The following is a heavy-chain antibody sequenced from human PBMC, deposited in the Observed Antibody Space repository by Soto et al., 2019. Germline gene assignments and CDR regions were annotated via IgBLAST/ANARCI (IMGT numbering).Heavy chain of an antibody. Sequence: SETLSLTCTVSGGSISGSSYYWGWIRQPPGKGLEWIGNIYYSGSTYYNPSLKSRVTISVDTSKNQFSLRLTSVTAADTAVYYCARGPAVFGVKSYFDPWGQGTLVTVSS. V-gene: IGHV4-39*01. CDR1: GGSISGSSYY. CDR2: IYYSGST. D-gene: IGHD1-26*01. CDR3: ARGPAVFGVKSYFDP. J-gene: IGHJ5*02.